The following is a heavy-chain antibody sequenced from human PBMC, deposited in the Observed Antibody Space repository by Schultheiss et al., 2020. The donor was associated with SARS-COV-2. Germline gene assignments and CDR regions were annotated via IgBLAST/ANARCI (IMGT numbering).Heavy chain of an antibody. CDR3: ARFVPPVYSDSGGPI. CDR1: GGSFSGYY. D-gene: IGHD3-22*01. J-gene: IGHJ3*02. CDR2: INHSGST. Sequence: SETLSLTCAVYGGSFSGYYWSWIRQPPGKGLEWIGEINHSGSTNYNPSLKSRLTMSVDSSNQFSLRLSSVTASDTAVYYCARFVPPVYSDSGGPIWGQGTMVTVSS. V-gene: IGHV4-34*10.